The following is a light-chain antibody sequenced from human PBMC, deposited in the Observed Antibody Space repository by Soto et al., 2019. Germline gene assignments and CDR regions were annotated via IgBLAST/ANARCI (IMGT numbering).Light chain of an antibody. J-gene: IGLJ3*02. CDR1: SSNIGGNP. Sequence: QSVLTQPPSASGTPGQRVTISCSGSSSNIGGNPVNWYQQLPGTAPKVLIYNNNQRPSGVPDRFSGSKSGTSASLAISGLQSEDEADYYCAAWHDSLNGPVFGGGTKPTVL. V-gene: IGLV1-44*01. CDR2: NNN. CDR3: AAWHDSLNGPV.